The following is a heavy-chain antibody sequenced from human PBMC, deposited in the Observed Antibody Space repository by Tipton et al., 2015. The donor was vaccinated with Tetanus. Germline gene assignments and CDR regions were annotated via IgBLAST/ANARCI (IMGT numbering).Heavy chain of an antibody. CDR3: ARRGEARANWFDS. V-gene: IGHV3-48*02. Sequence: SLRLSCAGSGFSFNNFGMNWVRQAPGKGLEWASYISYSSTSKYYADSVKDRFAISRDNAKNSLYLQMNTLRDDDTAVYYCARRGEARANWFDSWGQGTLVTVSS. CDR1: GFSFNNFG. J-gene: IGHJ5*01. D-gene: IGHD2-21*01. CDR2: ISYSSTSK.